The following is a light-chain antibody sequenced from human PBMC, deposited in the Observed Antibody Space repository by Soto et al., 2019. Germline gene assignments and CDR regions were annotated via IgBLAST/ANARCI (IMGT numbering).Light chain of an antibody. CDR3: NSYTTMNTYV. CDR1: STDVGAYNY. J-gene: IGLJ1*01. CDR2: EVS. V-gene: IGLV2-14*01. Sequence: QSVLTQPDSVSGSPGQSITISCTGSSTDVGAYNYVSWYQQYPGQAPNLLIYEVSRRPSGFSHRFSGSKSVNTASLTISGLQAEDEAHYYCNSYTTMNTYVFGTGTKVTVL.